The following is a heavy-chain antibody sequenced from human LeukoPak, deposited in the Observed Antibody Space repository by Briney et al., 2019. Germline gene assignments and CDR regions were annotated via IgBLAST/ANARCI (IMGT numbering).Heavy chain of an antibody. CDR3: ARVVRGAVTSNYFDP. D-gene: IGHD4-17*01. Sequence: SETLSLTCTVSGGSMIDYFWTWIRQAPGKELEWIGYISNSGTTDYNPSLKSRVAMSVDTSKNEFSLKLTSVTAADTAMYYCARVVRGAVTSNYFDPWGQGTLVTVSS. V-gene: IGHV4-59*01. J-gene: IGHJ5*02. CDR1: GGSMIDYF. CDR2: ISNSGTT.